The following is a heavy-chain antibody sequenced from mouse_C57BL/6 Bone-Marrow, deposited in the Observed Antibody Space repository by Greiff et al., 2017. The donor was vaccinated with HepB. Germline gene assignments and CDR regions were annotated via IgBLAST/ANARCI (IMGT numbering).Heavy chain of an antibody. V-gene: IGHV1-15*01. Sequence: QVQLQQSGAELVRPGASLTLSCKASGYTFTDYEMHWVKQTPVHGLEWIGAIDPETGGTAYNQKFKGKAILTADKSSSTAYMELRSLTSEDSAVYYCTTPDYYGSGLLDYWGQGTTLTVSS. D-gene: IGHD1-1*01. CDR2: IDPETGGT. CDR3: TTPDYYGSGLLDY. J-gene: IGHJ2*01. CDR1: GYTFTDYE.